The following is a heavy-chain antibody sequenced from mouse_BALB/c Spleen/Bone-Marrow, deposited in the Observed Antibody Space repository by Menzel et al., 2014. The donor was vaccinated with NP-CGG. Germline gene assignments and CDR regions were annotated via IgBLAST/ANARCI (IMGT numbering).Heavy chain of an antibody. CDR2: INPDSSTL. Sequence: EVMLVESGGGLVQPGGSLKLSCAASGFDFSRYWMSWVRQAPGKGLEWIGEINPDSSTLYYTPSLKDKFIISRDNAKNTLYLQMSKVRSEDTALYYCARRGYYAMDYWGQGSSVTVSS. V-gene: IGHV4-1*02. J-gene: IGHJ4*01. CDR3: ARRGYYAMDY. CDR1: GFDFSRYW.